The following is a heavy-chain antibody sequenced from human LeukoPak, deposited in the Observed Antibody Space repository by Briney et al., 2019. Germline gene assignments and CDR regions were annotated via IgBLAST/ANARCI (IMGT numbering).Heavy chain of an antibody. V-gene: IGHV3-23*01. D-gene: IGHD3-16*02. J-gene: IGHJ4*02. CDR1: GFTFSSYA. CDR2: ISGSGGST. Sequence: GGSLRLSCAASGFTFSSYAMSWVRQAPGKGLEWVSAISGSGGSTYYADSVKGRFTISRDNSKNTLYLQMNSLRAEDTAVYYCAKQNDYTYEYVWGSYPRPVDYWGQGTLVTVSS. CDR3: AKQNDYTYEYVWGSYPRPVDY.